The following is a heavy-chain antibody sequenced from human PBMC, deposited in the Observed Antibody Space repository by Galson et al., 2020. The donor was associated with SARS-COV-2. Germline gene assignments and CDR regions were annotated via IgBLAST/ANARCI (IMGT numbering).Heavy chain of an antibody. CDR2: VSYRGGT. V-gene: IGHV4-59*01. CDR3: AKVIGDSSGGEYFQL. D-gene: IGHD3-22*01. Sequence: ETSETLSLTCTLSGDSISGYYWNWIRQPPGKGLEWIGYVSYRGGTNYNSSLRSRVTILVDRSKNQFFLNLNSMTAADTAVYYCAKVIGDSSGGEYFQLWGQGTLVTVSS. CDR1: GDSISGYY. J-gene: IGHJ1*01.